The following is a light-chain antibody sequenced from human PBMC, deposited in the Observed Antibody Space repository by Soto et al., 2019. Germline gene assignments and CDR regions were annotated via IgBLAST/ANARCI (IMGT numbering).Light chain of an antibody. CDR3: NSYTTTSARV. Sequence: QSALTQPASVSGSPGQSITISCTGTSNDVGAFNFVSWYQQHPGKAPKVIIYAVSNRPSGVSNRFSGSKSGNTDSLTISGHQAEDEADYYFNSYTTTSARVFGGGTKVTVL. CDR1: SNDVGAFNF. CDR2: AVS. J-gene: IGLJ3*02. V-gene: IGLV2-14*01.